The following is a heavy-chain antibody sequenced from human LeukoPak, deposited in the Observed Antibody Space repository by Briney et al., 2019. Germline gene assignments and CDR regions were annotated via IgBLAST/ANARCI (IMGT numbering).Heavy chain of an antibody. CDR3: AKDRIAVRPGWFDP. Sequence: QAGGSLRLSCAASGFTLSSYGMHWVRQAPGKGLEWVAFILYDGSNKYYADSVKGRFTISRDNSKDTLYLQMDSLRADDTAVYYCAKDRIAVRPGWFDPWGQGTLVTVSS. J-gene: IGHJ5*02. CDR2: ILYDGSNK. V-gene: IGHV3-30*02. CDR1: GFTLSSYG. D-gene: IGHD6-6*01.